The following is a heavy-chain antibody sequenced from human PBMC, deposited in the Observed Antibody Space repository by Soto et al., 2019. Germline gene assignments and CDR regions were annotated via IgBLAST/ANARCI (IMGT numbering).Heavy chain of an antibody. V-gene: IGHV1-24*01. D-gene: IGHD6-19*01. J-gene: IGHJ6*02. CDR2: FDPEDGET. CDR1: GYTLTELS. Sequence: QVQLVQSGAEVKKPGASVKVSCKVSGYTLTELSMHWVRQAPGKGLEWMGGFDPEDGETIYAQKFQGRVTMTEETSTDTAYMELSSLRSEDTAVYYCATSGGSVADGEYYYYGMDVWGQGTTVTVSS. CDR3: ATSGGSVADGEYYYYGMDV.